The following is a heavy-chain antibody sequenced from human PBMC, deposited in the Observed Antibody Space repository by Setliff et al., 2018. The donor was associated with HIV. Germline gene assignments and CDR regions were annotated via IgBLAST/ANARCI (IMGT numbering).Heavy chain of an antibody. Sequence: PSETLSLTCTVSGGSISSGSYYWSWIRQPAGKGLEWIGYIHNTGSTDSNPSLKSRVTMSVDTSKNQFSLKLRSVTAADTAVYYCARGEILQWSDYWGQGTLVTVSS. CDR3: ARGEILQWSDY. V-gene: IGHV4-61*10. D-gene: IGHD2-15*01. J-gene: IGHJ4*02. CDR1: GGSISSGSYY. CDR2: IHNTGST.